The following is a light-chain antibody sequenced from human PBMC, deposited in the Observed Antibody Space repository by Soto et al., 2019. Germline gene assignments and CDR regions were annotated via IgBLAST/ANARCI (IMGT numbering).Light chain of an antibody. Sequence: QSALTQPPSASGSSGQSVTITCSATSSHDGEENYVSWYQQHPGKVTKLILYEVSKRPSGVPDRFSGSRSGNTASLTVSGLQAEDGAEYYCSSFAGRPVVFCGGTKVTVL. CDR3: SSFAGRPVV. CDR1: SSHDGEENY. V-gene: IGLV2-8*01. J-gene: IGLJ2*01. CDR2: EVS.